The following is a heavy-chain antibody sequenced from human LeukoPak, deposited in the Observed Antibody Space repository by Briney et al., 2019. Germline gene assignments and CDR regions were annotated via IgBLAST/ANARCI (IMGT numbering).Heavy chain of an antibody. CDR2: INHSGST. Sequence: PSETLSLTCTVSGGSISSNNYFWSWIRQPPGKGLEWIGEINHSGSTNYNPSLKSRVTISVDTSKNQFSLKLSSVTAADTAVYYCARFRYYGGRYQLQYYYGMDVWGQGTTVTVSS. D-gene: IGHD2-2*01. CDR3: ARFRYYGGRYQLQYYYGMDV. J-gene: IGHJ6*02. CDR1: GGSISSNNYF. V-gene: IGHV4-39*07.